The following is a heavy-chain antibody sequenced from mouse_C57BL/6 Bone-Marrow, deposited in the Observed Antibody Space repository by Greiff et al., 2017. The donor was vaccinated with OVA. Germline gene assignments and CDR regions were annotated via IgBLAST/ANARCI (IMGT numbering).Heavy chain of an antibody. CDR1: GYTFTSYG. CDR2: IYPRSGNT. Sequence: LVESGAELARPGASVKLSCKASGYTFTSYGISWVKQRTGQGLEWIGEIYPRSGNTYSNEKFKGTATLTADKSSSTAYMELRSLTSEDSAGYFGARSSVTTVVAKGYAMDYWGQGTSVTVSS. CDR3: ARSSVTTVVAKGYAMDY. J-gene: IGHJ4*01. D-gene: IGHD1-1*01. V-gene: IGHV1-81*01.